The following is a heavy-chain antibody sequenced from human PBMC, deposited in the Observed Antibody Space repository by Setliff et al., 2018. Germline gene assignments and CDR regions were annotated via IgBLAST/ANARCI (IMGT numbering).Heavy chain of an antibody. CDR1: GGSISSHY. CDR2: IYYSGST. Sequence: SETLSLTCTVSGGSISSHYWSWIRQPPGKGLEWIGSIYYSGSTNYNPSLKSRVTISVDTSKNQFSLKLSSVTAADTAVYYCARDGCSGGSCYSPSLFDPWGQGTLVTVSS. CDR3: ARDGCSGGSCYSPSLFDP. J-gene: IGHJ5*02. D-gene: IGHD2-15*01. V-gene: IGHV4-59*11.